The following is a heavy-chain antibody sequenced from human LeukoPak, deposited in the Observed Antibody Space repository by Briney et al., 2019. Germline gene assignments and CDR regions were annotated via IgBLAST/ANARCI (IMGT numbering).Heavy chain of an antibody. Sequence: SETLSLTCTVSGGSISSYYWSWIRQPPGKGLEWIGYIYYSGSTNYNPSLKSRVTISVDTSKNQFSLKLSSVTAADTAVYYCARSYWEGAFDIWGQGTMVTVSS. V-gene: IGHV4-59*01. CDR2: IYYSGST. CDR3: ARSYWEGAFDI. D-gene: IGHD1-26*01. CDR1: GGSISSYY. J-gene: IGHJ3*02.